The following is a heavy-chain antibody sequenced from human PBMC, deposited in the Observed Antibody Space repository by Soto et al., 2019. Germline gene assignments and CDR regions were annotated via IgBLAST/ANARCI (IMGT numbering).Heavy chain of an antibody. V-gene: IGHV3-23*01. Sequence: GGSLRLSCAASGFTFSRDGMSWVRQAPGKGLEWVSLITDNGGSTYYADSVKGRFTISRDNTKNTLSLQMNSLRAEDTAVYYCAKERATKTAFDYWGQGALVTVSS. CDR1: GFTFSRDG. J-gene: IGHJ4*02. CDR3: AKERATKTAFDY. D-gene: IGHD2-8*01. CDR2: ITDNGGST.